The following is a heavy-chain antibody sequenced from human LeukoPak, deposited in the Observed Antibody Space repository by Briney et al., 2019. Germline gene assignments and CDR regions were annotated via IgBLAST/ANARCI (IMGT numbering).Heavy chain of an antibody. Sequence: GGSLRLSCAASGFTFSSYGMHWVRQAPGKGLEWVAVIWYDGSNKYYADSVKGRFTISRDNSKDTLYLQMNSLRAEDAAVYYCAKDKPGMAALDYWGQGTLVTVSS. CDR3: AKDKPGMAALDY. CDR1: GFTFSSYG. J-gene: IGHJ4*01. CDR2: IWYDGSNK. D-gene: IGHD6-6*01. V-gene: IGHV3-30*02.